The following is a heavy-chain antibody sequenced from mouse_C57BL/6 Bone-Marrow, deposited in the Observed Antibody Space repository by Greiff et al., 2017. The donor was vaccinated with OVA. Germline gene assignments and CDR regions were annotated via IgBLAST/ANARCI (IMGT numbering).Heavy chain of an antibody. CDR1: GYSFTDYN. CDR2: INPNYGTT. V-gene: IGHV1-39*01. Sequence: EVQLQESGPELVKPGASVKISCKASGYSFTDYNMNWVKQSNGKSLEWIGVINPNYGTTSYNQKFKGKATLTVDQSSSTAYMQLNSLTSEDSAVYYCASSHYYGNCDWYFDVWGTGATVTASS. D-gene: IGHD1-2*01. CDR3: ASSHYYGNCDWYFDV. J-gene: IGHJ1*03.